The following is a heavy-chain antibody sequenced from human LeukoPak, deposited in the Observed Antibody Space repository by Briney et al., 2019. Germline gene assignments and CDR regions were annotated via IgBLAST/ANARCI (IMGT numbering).Heavy chain of an antibody. J-gene: IGHJ4*02. CDR1: GFTFSSYA. V-gene: IGHV3-23*01. D-gene: IGHD3-10*01. Sequence: GGSLRLSCAASGFTFSSYAMSWVRQAPGKGLEWVSGIGGNGGSTYYADSVKGRFTISRDNSKNTLHLQMNSLRAEDTAVYYCSTLWFPYYFDYWGQGTLVTVSS. CDR2: IGGNGGST. CDR3: STLWFPYYFDY.